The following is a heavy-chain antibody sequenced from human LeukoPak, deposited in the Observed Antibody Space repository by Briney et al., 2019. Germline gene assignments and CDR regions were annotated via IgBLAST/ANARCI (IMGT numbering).Heavy chain of an antibody. CDR1: GFTFSGYG. D-gene: IGHD5-12*01. CDR3: ATSNPLSGYDFY. V-gene: IGHV3-30*03. J-gene: IGHJ4*02. Sequence: GGSLRLSCAASGFTFSGYGMHWVRQAPGKGLEWVAVISYDGSNKYYADSVKGRFTISRDNSKNTLYLQMNSLRAEDTAVYYCATSNPLSGYDFYWGQGTLVTVSS. CDR2: ISYDGSNK.